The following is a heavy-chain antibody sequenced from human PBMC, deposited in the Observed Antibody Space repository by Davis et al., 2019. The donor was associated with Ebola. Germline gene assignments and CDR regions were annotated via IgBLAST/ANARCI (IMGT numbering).Heavy chain of an antibody. CDR3: ARDKGDYYDSSGLGIYYFDY. Sequence: SETLSLTCAVSGYSINSGYYWGWIRQPPGKGLEWIGSIYYSGSTYYNPSLKSRVTISVDTSKNQFSLKLSSVTAADTAVYYCARDKGDYYDSSGLGIYYFDYWGQGTLVTVSS. CDR1: GYSINSGYY. J-gene: IGHJ4*02. D-gene: IGHD3-22*01. CDR2: IYYSGST. V-gene: IGHV4-38-2*02.